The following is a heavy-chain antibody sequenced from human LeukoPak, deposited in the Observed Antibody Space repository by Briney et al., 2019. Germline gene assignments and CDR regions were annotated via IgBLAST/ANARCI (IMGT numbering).Heavy chain of an antibody. V-gene: IGHV3-53*01. CDR1: GFTVSSNY. Sequence: GALRLSCAASGFTVSSNYMSWVRQAPGKGLEWVSVIYSGGSTYYADSVKGRFTISRDNSKNTLDLQMNSLRAEDTAVYYCARDRPDAEYYGMDVWGQGTTVTVSS. D-gene: IGHD1-14*01. J-gene: IGHJ6*02. CDR3: ARDRPDAEYYGMDV. CDR2: IYSGGST.